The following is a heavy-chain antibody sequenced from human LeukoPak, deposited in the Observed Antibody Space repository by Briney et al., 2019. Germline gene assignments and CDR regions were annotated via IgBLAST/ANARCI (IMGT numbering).Heavy chain of an antibody. CDR3: AISIAASWFDP. V-gene: IGHV1-24*01. CDR2: FDPEDGET. CDR1: RYTLTELS. J-gene: IGHJ5*02. Sequence: ASVKVSCRVSRYTLTELSMHWVRQAPGKGLEWMGGFDPEDGETIYAQKFQGRVTMTEDTSTDTAYMELSSLRSEDTAVYYCAISIAASWFDPWGQGTLVTVSS. D-gene: IGHD6-13*01.